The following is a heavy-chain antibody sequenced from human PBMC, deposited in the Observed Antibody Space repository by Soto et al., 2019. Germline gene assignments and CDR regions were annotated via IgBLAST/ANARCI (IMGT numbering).Heavy chain of an antibody. V-gene: IGHV4-4*02. J-gene: IGHJ4*02. CDR1: GGSISSSNW. CDR3: ARVSSSWGLVSYFDY. D-gene: IGHD6-13*01. Sequence: SETLSLTCAVSGGSISSSNWWSWVRQPPGKGLEWIGEIYHSGSTNYNPSLKNRVTISVDASKSQFYLKLRSVTAADTAVYYCARVSSSWGLVSYFDYWGQGTLVTVSS. CDR2: IYHSGST.